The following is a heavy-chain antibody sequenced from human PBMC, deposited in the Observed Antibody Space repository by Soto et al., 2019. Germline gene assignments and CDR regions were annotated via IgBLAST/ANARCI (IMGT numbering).Heavy chain of an antibody. Sequence: SLRLSCAASGFTFSSYSMNWVRQAPGKGLEWVSYISSSSSTIYYADSVKGRFTISRDNAKNSLYLQMNSLRDEDTAVYYCARSSGWYPSSNGFDYWGQGTLVTVSS. J-gene: IGHJ4*02. V-gene: IGHV3-48*02. D-gene: IGHD6-19*01. CDR2: ISSSSSTI. CDR3: ARSSGWYPSSNGFDY. CDR1: GFTFSSYS.